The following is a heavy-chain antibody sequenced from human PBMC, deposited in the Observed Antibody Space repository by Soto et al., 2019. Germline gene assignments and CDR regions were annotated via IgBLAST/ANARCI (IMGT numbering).Heavy chain of an antibody. J-gene: IGHJ5*02. CDR3: AQDSHPNVLRFLEWVKGTYNWFDP. V-gene: IGHV3-30*18. CDR2: ISYDGSNK. Sequence: QVQLVESGGGVVQPGRSLRLSCAASGFTFSSYGMHWVRQAPGKGLEWVAVISYDGSNKYYADSVKGRFTISRDNSKNTLYPQMNSLRAEDTAVYYCAQDSHPNVLRFLEWVKGTYNWFDPWGQGTLVTVSS. D-gene: IGHD3-3*01. CDR1: GFTFSSYG.